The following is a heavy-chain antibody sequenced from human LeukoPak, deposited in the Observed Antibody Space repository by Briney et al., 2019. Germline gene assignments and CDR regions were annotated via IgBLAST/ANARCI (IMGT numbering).Heavy chain of an antibody. CDR3: ATRGGYGYTFDY. CDR2: FDPEDGET. J-gene: IGHJ4*02. V-gene: IGHV1-24*01. Sequence: GASVKVSCKVSGYTLTELSMHWVRQAPGKGLEWMGGFDPEDGETIYAQKFQGRVTMTEDTSTDTAYMELSSLRSEDTAVYYCATRGGYGYTFDYWGQGTLVTVSS. D-gene: IGHD5-18*01. CDR1: GYTLTELS.